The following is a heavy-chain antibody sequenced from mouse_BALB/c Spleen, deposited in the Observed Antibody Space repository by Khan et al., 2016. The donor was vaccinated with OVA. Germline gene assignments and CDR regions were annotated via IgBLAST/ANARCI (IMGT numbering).Heavy chain of an antibody. D-gene: IGHD2-4*01. V-gene: IGHV3-2*02. CDR3: ARKDYYDYDPFPY. CDR2: INYSGNT. Sequence: EVQLVESGPGLVKPSQSLSLTCTVTGYSITSEYAWNWIRQFPGNKLEWMGYINYSGNTRFNPSLKSRTSITRDTSKNQFFLLLSSVTTEETATYYCARKDYYDYDPFPYWGQGTLGTVSA. J-gene: IGHJ3*01. CDR1: GYSITSEYA.